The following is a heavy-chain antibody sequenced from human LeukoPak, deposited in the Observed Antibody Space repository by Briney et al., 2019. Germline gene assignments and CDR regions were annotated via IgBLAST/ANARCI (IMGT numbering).Heavy chain of an antibody. D-gene: IGHD3-16*01. V-gene: IGHV3-74*01. CDR2: INTDGSST. J-gene: IGHJ6*03. CDR3: ANGALRLYYIDV. Sequence: GGSLRLSCAAFGFTFSSYWMHWVRQAPGKGLVWVSRINTDGSSTNYADSVKGRFTISRDNAKNTVYLQMNSLRAEDTAVYYCANGALRLYYIDVWGKGTTVTVSS. CDR1: GFTFSSYW.